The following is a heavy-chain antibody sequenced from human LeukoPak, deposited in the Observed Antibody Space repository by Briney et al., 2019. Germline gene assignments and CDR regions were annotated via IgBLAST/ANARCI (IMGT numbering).Heavy chain of an antibody. CDR3: AKDGSSIFDPDYFDY. CDR2: ISGSGGST. D-gene: IGHD2/OR15-2a*01. CDR1: GFTFSSYA. J-gene: IGHJ4*02. V-gene: IGHV3-23*01. Sequence: GGSLRLSCAASGFTFSSYAMSWVRQAPGKGLEWVSAISGSGGSTYYADSVKGRFTISRDNSKNTLYLQMNSLRAEDTAVYYCAKDGSSIFDPDYFDYWGQGTLVTVSS.